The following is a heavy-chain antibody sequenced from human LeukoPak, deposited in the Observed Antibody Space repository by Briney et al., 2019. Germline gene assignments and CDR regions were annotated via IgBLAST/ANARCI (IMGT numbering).Heavy chain of an antibody. CDR2: INPSGGST. J-gene: IGHJ4*02. V-gene: IGHV1-46*01. CDR1: GYTFTSYY. CDR3: ARDRGDIVVVPAAIALDY. Sequence: ASVKVSCKASGYTFTSYYMHWVRQAPGQGLEWMGIINPSGGSTSYAQKFQGRVTRTRDTSTSTVYMELSSLRSEDTAVYYCARDRGDIVVVPAAIALDYWGQGTLVTVPS. D-gene: IGHD2-2*01.